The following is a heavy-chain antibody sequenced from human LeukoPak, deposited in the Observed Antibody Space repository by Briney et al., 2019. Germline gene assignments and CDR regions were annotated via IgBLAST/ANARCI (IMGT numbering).Heavy chain of an antibody. Sequence: SETLSLTCAVYGGSFSDYYWSWIRQPPGKGLEWIGEINHCGSTNYNPSLESRVTISVDTSKNQFSLKLSSVTAADTAMYYCARPSFYDSSGYYLPYWGQGTLVTVSS. V-gene: IGHV4-34*01. CDR3: ARPSFYDSSGYYLPY. CDR1: GGSFSDYY. D-gene: IGHD3-22*01. J-gene: IGHJ4*02. CDR2: INHCGST.